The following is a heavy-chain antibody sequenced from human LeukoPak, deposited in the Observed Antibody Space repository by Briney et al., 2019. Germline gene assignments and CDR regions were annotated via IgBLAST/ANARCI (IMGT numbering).Heavy chain of an antibody. Sequence: AAVTVSFRVSGYTLTELYMHWVGQARGKGKEWMGGFDPEDGETIYAQKFQGRVTMTEDTSTDTAYMELSSLRSEDTAVYYCATGAGYCSGGSCYDYWGQGTLVTVSS. CDR1: GYTLTELY. V-gene: IGHV1-24*01. CDR3: ATGAGYCSGGSCYDY. J-gene: IGHJ4*02. D-gene: IGHD2-15*01. CDR2: FDPEDGET.